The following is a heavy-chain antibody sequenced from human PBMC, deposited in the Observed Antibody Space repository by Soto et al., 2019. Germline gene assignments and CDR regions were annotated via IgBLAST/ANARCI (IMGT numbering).Heavy chain of an antibody. CDR2: IRSKAYGGTT. D-gene: IGHD3-22*01. CDR3: TRDPVSSGYYSWYFDY. Sequence: PGGSLRLSCTASGFTFGDYAMSWVRQAPGKGLEWVGFIRSKAYGGTTKYAASVKGRFTISRDDSKSIAYLQMNSLKTEDTAVYYCTRDPVSSGYYSWYFDYWGQGTLVTVSS. V-gene: IGHV3-49*04. CDR1: GFTFGDYA. J-gene: IGHJ4*02.